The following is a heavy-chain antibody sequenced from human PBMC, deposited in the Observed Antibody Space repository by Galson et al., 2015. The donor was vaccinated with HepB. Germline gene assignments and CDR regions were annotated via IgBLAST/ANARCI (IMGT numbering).Heavy chain of an antibody. CDR1: GGTFSSYA. V-gene: IGHV1-69*06. J-gene: IGHJ4*02. Sequence: SVKVSCKTSGGTFSSYAISWVRQAPGQGLEWMGGIIPIFGTANYAQKFQGRVTITADKSTSTAYMELSSLRSEDTAVYYCARGITMVRGDLFDYWGQGTLVTVSS. D-gene: IGHD3-10*01. CDR2: IIPIFGTA. CDR3: ARGITMVRGDLFDY.